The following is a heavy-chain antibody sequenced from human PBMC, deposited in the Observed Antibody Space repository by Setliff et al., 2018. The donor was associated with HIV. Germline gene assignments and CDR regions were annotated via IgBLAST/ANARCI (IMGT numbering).Heavy chain of an antibody. CDR2: INWNSATI. D-gene: IGHD6-6*01. Sequence: PGGSLRLSCVASGFTFDDYAIHWVRQAPGKGLVWVSGINWNSATIAYADSVRGRFTISRDSAKNSLYLQMNSLRPEDTGVYYCVRDGKIGARLDYWGPGTQVTVS. V-gene: IGHV3-9*01. CDR1: GFTFDDYA. CDR3: VRDGKIGARLDY. J-gene: IGHJ4*02.